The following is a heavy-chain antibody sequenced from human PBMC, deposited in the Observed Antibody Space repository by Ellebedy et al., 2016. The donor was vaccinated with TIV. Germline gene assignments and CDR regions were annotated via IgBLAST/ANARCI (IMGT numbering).Heavy chain of an antibody. J-gene: IGHJ4*02. V-gene: IGHV3-7*01. CDR3: ARLKADYGSGSL. CDR2: INQDGSKK. Sequence: GESLKISXAASGFTFSSSWMSWLRQAPGKGLEWVANINQDGSKKDYVESVKGRFIISRDNAKNSLYLQMNSLRAEDTAVYYCARLKADYGSGSLWGQGTLVTVSS. CDR1: GFTFSSSW. D-gene: IGHD3-10*01.